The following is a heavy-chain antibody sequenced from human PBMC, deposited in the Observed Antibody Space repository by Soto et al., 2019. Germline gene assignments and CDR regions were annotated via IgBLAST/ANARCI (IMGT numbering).Heavy chain of an antibody. V-gene: IGHV3-30*18. CDR3: AKWYSSGWYLDY. J-gene: IGHJ4*02. Sequence: GGSMRLSCAASGFTFSGYGMHWVRQAPGKGLEWVAVISYDGSNKYYADSVKGRFTISRDNSKNTLYLQMNSLRAEDTAVYYCAKWYSSGWYLDYWGQGTLVTVSS. CDR1: GFTFSGYG. CDR2: ISYDGSNK. D-gene: IGHD6-19*01.